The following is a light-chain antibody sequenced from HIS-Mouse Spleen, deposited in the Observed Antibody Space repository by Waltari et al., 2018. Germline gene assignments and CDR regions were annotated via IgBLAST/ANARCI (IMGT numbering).Light chain of an antibody. V-gene: IGLV3-10*01. J-gene: IGLJ2*01. Sequence: SYELTQPPSVSVSPGQTARITCSGDALPKKYAYWYQQKSGQAPVLVIYADSNRPSGIPERFSGSSSGTMATLTISAAQVEDEADYYCYSTDSSGNHRVFGGGTKLTVL. CDR2: ADS. CDR3: YSTDSSGNHRV. CDR1: ALPKKY.